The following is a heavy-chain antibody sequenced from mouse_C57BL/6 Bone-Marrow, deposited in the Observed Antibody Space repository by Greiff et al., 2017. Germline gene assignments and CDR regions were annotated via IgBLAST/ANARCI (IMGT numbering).Heavy chain of an antibody. CDR1: GYTFTDYY. CDR2: INPNNGGT. V-gene: IGHV1-26*01. D-gene: IGHD2-5*01. CDR3: ARFDSNYGFCYAMDY. Sequence: EVQLQQSGPELVKPGASVKISCKASGYTFTDYYMNWVKQSPGKSLEWIGGINPNNGGTSYNQKFKGKATLTVAKSSSTAYMELRSLTSEDSAVYYCARFDSNYGFCYAMDYWGQGTSVTVSS. J-gene: IGHJ4*01.